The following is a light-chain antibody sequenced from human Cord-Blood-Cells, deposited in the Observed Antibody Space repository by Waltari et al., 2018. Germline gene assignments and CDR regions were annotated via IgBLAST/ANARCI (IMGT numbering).Light chain of an antibody. CDR3: QQFNSYQYT. J-gene: IGKJ2*01. V-gene: IGKV1-13*02. Sequence: AIQLTQSPSSLSASVGDSVTITCRASQGISSALAWYQQKPGKAPKLLIYDASSLESGVPSRFSGSGSGTDFTLTISSLQPEDFATYYCQQFNSYQYTFGQGTKLEIK. CDR1: QGISSA. CDR2: DAS.